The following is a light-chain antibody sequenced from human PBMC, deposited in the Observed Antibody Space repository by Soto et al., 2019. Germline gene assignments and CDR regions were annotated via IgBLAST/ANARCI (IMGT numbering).Light chain of an antibody. CDR1: QTVRNNY. Sequence: EFVLTQSPGTLSFSPGERATLSCRASQTVRNNYLAWYQQKPGQAPRLLIYDASSRATGIPDRFSGGGSGTDFTLTISSLEPEDFAVYYCQQRSNWPRTFGQGTKVDIK. V-gene: IGKV3D-20*02. CDR3: QQRSNWPRT. CDR2: DAS. J-gene: IGKJ1*01.